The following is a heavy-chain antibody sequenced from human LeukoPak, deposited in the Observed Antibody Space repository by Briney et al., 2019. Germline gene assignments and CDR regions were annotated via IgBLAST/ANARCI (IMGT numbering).Heavy chain of an antibody. CDR2: ISSSSSTI. J-gene: IGHJ4*02. CDR1: GFTFSSYS. CDR3: ARDSGIFGVVIQFDY. V-gene: IGHV3-48*01. Sequence: GSLRLSCAASGFTFSSYSMNWVRQAPGKGLEWVSYISSSSSTIYYADSVKGRFTISRDNAKNSLYLQMNSLRAEDTAVYYCARDSGIFGVVIQFDYWGQGTLVTVSS. D-gene: IGHD3-3*01.